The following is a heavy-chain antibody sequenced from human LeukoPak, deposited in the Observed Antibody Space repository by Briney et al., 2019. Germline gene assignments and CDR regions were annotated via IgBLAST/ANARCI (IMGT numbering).Heavy chain of an antibody. D-gene: IGHD3-22*01. Sequence: PGGSLRLSCAASGFTFSSYWMHWVRQAPGKGLVWVSRINSDGSSTSYADSVKGRSTISRDNAKNTLYLQMNSLRAEDTAVYYCARVRYYYDSSGYYTHYYFDYWGQGTLVTVSS. CDR1: GFTFSSYW. CDR2: INSDGSST. J-gene: IGHJ4*02. V-gene: IGHV3-74*01. CDR3: ARVRYYYDSSGYYTHYYFDY.